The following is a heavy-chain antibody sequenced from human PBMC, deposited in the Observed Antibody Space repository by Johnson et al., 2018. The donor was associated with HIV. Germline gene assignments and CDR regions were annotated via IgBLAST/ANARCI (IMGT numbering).Heavy chain of an antibody. D-gene: IGHD3-22*01. CDR2: TRNKANSYTT. CDR3: ARGGVSMKVVDLRGGGCDF. V-gene: IGHV3-72*01. J-gene: IGHJ3*01. CDR1: GFTFSDHW. Sequence: VQLVESGGGLVQPGGSLKLSCAASGFTFSDHWMYWVRQAPGKGLEWVGRTRNKANSYTTEYAASVKGRFTISRDDSKNSLYLQMNSLRVEDTALYLCARGGVSMKVVDLRGGGCDFWGQGTKVTVSS.